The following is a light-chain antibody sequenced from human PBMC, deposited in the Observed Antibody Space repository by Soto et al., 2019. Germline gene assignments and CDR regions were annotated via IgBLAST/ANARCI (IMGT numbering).Light chain of an antibody. CDR3: SSYASSSTLVL. V-gene: IGLV2-14*01. CDR1: TSDVGGHNR. J-gene: IGLJ3*02. Sequence: QSALTQPASMSGSPGQSITISCTGTTSDVGGHNRVSWYQQHPGKAPKLMIFDVSNRPSGVSNRFSGSKSGNTASLTISGLQAEDEADYYCSSYASSSTLVLFGGGTKLTVL. CDR2: DVS.